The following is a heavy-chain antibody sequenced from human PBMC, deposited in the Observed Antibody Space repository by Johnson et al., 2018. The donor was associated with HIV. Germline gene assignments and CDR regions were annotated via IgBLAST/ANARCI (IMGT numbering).Heavy chain of an antibody. J-gene: IGHJ3*02. Sequence: QVQLVESGGGLVQPGGSLRLSCAASGFTVSSNYMSWVRQAPGKGLEWVAVISYDGSNKYYADSVKGRFTISRDNSKNTLYLQMNSLRAEDTAVYYCARTQRVTMIVVSLGAFDIWGQGTMVTDS. CDR3: ARTQRVTMIVVSLGAFDI. CDR1: GFTVSSNY. D-gene: IGHD3-22*01. V-gene: IGHV3-30*03. CDR2: ISYDGSNK.